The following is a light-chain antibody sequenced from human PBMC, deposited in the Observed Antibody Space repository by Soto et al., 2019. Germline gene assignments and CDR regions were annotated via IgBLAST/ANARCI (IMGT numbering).Light chain of an antibody. CDR1: SSNIGAIYD. J-gene: IGLJ3*02. CDR2: GNS. V-gene: IGLV1-40*01. CDR3: ASWDDNLNGGV. Sequence: QSVLTQPPSVSGAPGQRVTISCTGTSSNIGAIYDVHWYRQLPGTAPKLLIYGNSNRPSGVPDRFSGSKSGTSASLAINGLHSEDEADYYCASWDDNLNGGVFGGGTQLTVL.